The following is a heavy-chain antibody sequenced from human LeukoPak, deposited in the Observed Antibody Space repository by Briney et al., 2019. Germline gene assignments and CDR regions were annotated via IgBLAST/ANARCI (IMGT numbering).Heavy chain of an antibody. V-gene: IGHV4-39*01. D-gene: IGHD3-22*01. J-gene: IGHJ3*02. CDR1: GGSISSSSYY. CDR3: ARMIGDDAFDI. Sequence: SETLSLTCAVSGGSISSSSYYWDWIRQPPGKGLEWIGTIYYSGTTYYNPSLKSRVTISVDTSRNQFSLKLSSVTATDTAVYYCARMIGDDAFDIWGQGTMVTVSS. CDR2: IYYSGTT.